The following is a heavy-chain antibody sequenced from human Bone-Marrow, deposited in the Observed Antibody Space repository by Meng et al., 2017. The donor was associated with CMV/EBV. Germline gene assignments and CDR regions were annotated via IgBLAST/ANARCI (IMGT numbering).Heavy chain of an antibody. CDR3: ARGSTSFTMIVVVITAASLAYDC. V-gene: IGHV4-59*12. Sequence: SETLSLTCTVSGGSIRHYYWTWIRQPPGKGLEWIGYVYYSGSTNYNPSLKSRVTISLDTSKNQFSLKLNSVTAADTTVYYCARGSTSFTMIVVVITAASLAYDCWGQGTLVTVSS. CDR2: VYYSGST. J-gene: IGHJ4*02. D-gene: IGHD3-22*01. CDR1: GGSIRHYY.